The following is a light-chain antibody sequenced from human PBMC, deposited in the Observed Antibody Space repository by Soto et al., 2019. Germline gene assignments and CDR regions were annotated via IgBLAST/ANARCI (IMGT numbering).Light chain of an antibody. CDR2: GAS. J-gene: IGKJ1*01. CDR3: QQFGSSSWT. CDR1: QSVSSSY. V-gene: IGKV3-20*01. Sequence: ESVLTQSPGTLSLSPGEKATLSCRASQSVSSSYSAWYQQKPGQAPRLLIYGASSRATGIPDRFSGSGSGTDFTLTVSRLEPEDFAVYYCQQFGSSSWTFGQGTKVEIK.